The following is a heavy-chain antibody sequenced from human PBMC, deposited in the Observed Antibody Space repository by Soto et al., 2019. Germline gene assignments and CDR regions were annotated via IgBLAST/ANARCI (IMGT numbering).Heavy chain of an antibody. D-gene: IGHD6-19*01. CDR3: AKELGMEQWLVPYYFDY. CDR2: ISGSGGST. J-gene: IGHJ4*02. CDR1: GFTFSSYA. V-gene: IGHV3-23*01. Sequence: GGSLRLSCAASGFTFSSYAMSWVRQAPGKGLEWVSAISGSGGSTYYADSVKGRFTISRDNSKNTLYLQMNSLRAEDTAVYYCAKELGMEQWLVPYYFDYWGQGTLVTVSS.